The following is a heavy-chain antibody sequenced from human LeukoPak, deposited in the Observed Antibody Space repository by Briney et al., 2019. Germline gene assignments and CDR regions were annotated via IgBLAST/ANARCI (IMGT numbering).Heavy chain of an antibody. CDR1: GGSLSGYY. V-gene: IGHV4-34*01. D-gene: IGHD3-16*01. J-gene: IGHJ4*02. Sequence: PSETLSLTCAVYGGSLSGYYWNFIRQSPGKGLEWVGEINHSGNTNYNPSLKSRVTISVDTSKNQFSLRLTSVTAADAAVYYCASIRRGEFLPGSHWGQGALVTVSS. CDR3: ASIRRGEFLPGSH. CDR2: INHSGNT.